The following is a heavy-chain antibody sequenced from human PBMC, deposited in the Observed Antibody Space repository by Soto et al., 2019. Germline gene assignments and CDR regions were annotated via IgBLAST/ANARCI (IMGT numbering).Heavy chain of an antibody. CDR2: IYYSGST. Sequence: SETLSLTCTVSGGSISSYYWSWIRQPPGNGLEWIGYIYYSGSTNYNPSLKSRVTISVDTSKNQFSLKLSSVTAADTAVYYCAREDSSGWYGMDVWGQGTTVTVSS. CDR3: AREDSSGWYGMDV. D-gene: IGHD6-19*01. V-gene: IGHV4-59*01. J-gene: IGHJ6*02. CDR1: GGSISSYY.